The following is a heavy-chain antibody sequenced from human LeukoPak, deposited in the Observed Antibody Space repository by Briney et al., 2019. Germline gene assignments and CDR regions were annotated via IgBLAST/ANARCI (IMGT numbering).Heavy chain of an antibody. CDR3: ARSGQWHNTGYYFDY. CDR1: GYTFTSYA. Sequence: ASVTVSCKASGYTFTSYAMHWVRQPPGQRLEGMGWINAGNGNTKYSQKFQGRVTITRDTSASTAYMELSSLRSEDTAVYYCARSGQWHNTGYYFDYWGQGTLVTVSS. D-gene: IGHD6-19*01. J-gene: IGHJ4*02. CDR2: INAGNGNT. V-gene: IGHV1-3*01.